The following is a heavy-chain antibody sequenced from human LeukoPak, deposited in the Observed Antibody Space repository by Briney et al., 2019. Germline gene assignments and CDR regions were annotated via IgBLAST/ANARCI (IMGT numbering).Heavy chain of an antibody. Sequence: GGSLRLSCAASGVTFSDHYMEWVRQAPGKGLEWVSSISSSSSYIYYADSVKGRFTISRDNAKNSLYLQMNSLRAEDTAVYYCARGTTGIAVAEFDYWGQGTLVTVSS. CDR1: GVTFSDHY. D-gene: IGHD6-19*01. V-gene: IGHV3-21*01. CDR2: ISSSSSYI. J-gene: IGHJ4*02. CDR3: ARGTTGIAVAEFDY.